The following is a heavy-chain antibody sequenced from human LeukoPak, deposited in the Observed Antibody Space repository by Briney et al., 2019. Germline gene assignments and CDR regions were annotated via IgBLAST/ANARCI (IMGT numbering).Heavy chain of an antibody. J-gene: IGHJ4*02. Sequence: PGGSLRLSCAASGFTITSHAMSWVRQAPGKGLEWVSAISTPATTYYPDIAKRRFSLSRDISKNTLSLEVNSLRAEDTAVYYCVRESPYPVGGTSRLYYFDSWRQGTLVSVSS. CDR2: ISTPATT. CDR1: GFTITSHA. CDR3: VRESPYPVGGTSRLYYFDS. D-gene: IGHD1-26*01. V-gene: IGHV3-23*01.